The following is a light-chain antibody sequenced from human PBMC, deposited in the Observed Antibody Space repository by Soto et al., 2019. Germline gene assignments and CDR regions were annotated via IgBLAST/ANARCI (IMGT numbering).Light chain of an antibody. CDR3: LQHNNYPPIT. Sequence: DIQMTQSPSSLSASVGDRVTITCRASQDIKYDLAWYQHKPGKAPKRLIYAASSLQSGVPSRFSGSGSGTEFTLTISSLQPEDFATYYCLQHNNYPPITFGQGTRLEIK. V-gene: IGKV1-17*01. CDR1: QDIKYD. CDR2: AAS. J-gene: IGKJ5*01.